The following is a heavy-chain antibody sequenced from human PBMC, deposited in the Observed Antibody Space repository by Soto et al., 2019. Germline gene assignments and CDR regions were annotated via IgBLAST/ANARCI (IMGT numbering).Heavy chain of an antibody. CDR1: GFTFDDYA. CDR3: AKYLFTAAPHPSIAARPVAFDI. Sequence: GGSLRLSCAASGFTFDDYAMHWVRQAPGKGLEWVSGISWNSGSIGYADSVKGRFTISRDNAKNSLYLQMNSLRAEDTALYYCAKYLFTAAPHPSIAARPVAFDIWGQGTMVTVSS. V-gene: IGHV3-9*01. J-gene: IGHJ3*02. CDR2: ISWNSGSI. D-gene: IGHD6-6*01.